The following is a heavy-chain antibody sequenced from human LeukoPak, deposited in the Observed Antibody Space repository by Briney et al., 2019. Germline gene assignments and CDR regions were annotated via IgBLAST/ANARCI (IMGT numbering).Heavy chain of an antibody. V-gene: IGHV4-38-2*02. Sequence: SETLSLTCTVSGYSISSGYYWSWIRQPPGKGLEWIGEINHSGSTNYNPSLKSRVTISVDTSKNQFSLKLSSVTAADTAVYYCARGPFDIWGQGTMVTVSS. CDR1: GYSISSGYY. J-gene: IGHJ3*02. CDR2: INHSGST. CDR3: ARGPFDI.